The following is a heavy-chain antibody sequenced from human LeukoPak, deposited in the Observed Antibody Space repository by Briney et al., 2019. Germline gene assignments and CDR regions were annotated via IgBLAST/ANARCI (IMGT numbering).Heavy chain of an antibody. Sequence: ASVKVSCKASGYTFNGYYIYCVRQSPGQGPEWMGWINPNSGGTQYAQKFQGRVTMTRDTSITTAYMELSSLRSDDTALYYCARAIASNGYYPRYWGQGTLVTVSS. J-gene: IGHJ4*02. CDR2: INPNSGGT. V-gene: IGHV1-2*02. D-gene: IGHD3-22*01. CDR3: ARAIASNGYYPRY. CDR1: GYTFNGYY.